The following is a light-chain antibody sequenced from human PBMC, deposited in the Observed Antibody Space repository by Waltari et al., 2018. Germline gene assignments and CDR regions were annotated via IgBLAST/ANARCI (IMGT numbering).Light chain of an antibody. Sequence: IVLTQSPATLPLSPRERATHSCRTSQSMSNYLACYQQKPDQAPRLLIYDASSRATGIPAMFSGSGSGTDFTLTISRLEPEDVAVYYCQQRSNWLTFGGGTKVEIK. CDR1: QSMSNY. CDR2: DAS. V-gene: IGKV3-11*01. CDR3: QQRSNWLT. J-gene: IGKJ4*01.